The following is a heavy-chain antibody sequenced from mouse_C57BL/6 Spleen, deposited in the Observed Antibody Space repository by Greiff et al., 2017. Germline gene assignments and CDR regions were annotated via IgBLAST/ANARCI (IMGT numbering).Heavy chain of an antibody. CDR2: IDPETGGT. CDR1: GYTFTDYE. Sequence: QVQLKESGAELVRPGASVTLSCKASGYTFTDYEMHWVKQTPVHGLEWIGAIDPETGGTAYNQKFKGKAILTADKSSSTAYMELRSLTSEDSAVYYCTRPGFDYWGQGTTLTVSS. J-gene: IGHJ2*01. V-gene: IGHV1-15*01. CDR3: TRPGFDY.